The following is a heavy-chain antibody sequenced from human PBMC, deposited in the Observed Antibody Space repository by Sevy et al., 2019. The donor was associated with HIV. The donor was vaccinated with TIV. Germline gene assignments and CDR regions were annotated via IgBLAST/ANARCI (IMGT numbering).Heavy chain of an antibody. D-gene: IGHD2-15*01. Sequence: GGSLRLSCAASGFTFSSYGMHWVRQAPGKGLEWVAVISYDGSNKYYADSVKGRFTISRDNSKNTLYLQMNSLRAEDTAVYYCAKDRGRCSGGSCFHLDYWGQGTLVTVSS. V-gene: IGHV3-30*18. J-gene: IGHJ4*02. CDR3: AKDRGRCSGGSCFHLDY. CDR1: GFTFSSYG. CDR2: ISYDGSNK.